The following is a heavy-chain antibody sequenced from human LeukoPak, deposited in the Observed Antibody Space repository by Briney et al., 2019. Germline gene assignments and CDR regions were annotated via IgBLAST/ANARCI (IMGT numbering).Heavy chain of an antibody. CDR1: GFTFGNYA. Sequence: GGSLRLSCEAPGFTFGNYAMNWVRQAPGKGLEWVSTISGTGSSTYYADSAKGRFTISRDNSKDALFLQLNSLTAADTAMYFCAKASVAIPQYCNSWGQGTLVTVSS. V-gene: IGHV3-23*01. J-gene: IGHJ5*02. D-gene: IGHD2-2*02. CDR3: AKASVAIPQYCNS. CDR2: ISGTGSST.